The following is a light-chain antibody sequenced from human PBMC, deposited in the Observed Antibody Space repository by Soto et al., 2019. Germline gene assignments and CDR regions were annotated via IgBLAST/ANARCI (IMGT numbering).Light chain of an antibody. CDR3: GTWDSGLGSHV. V-gene: IGLV1-51*01. Sequence: QSVLTQPPSVSAAPGQTVTISCSGSSSNIANNSVSWYQLLPGAAPKLLIYDNNKRPSDIPDRCSGSNSGTSATLGITGLQTGDAADYYCGTWDSGLGSHVFGGGTKVTV. J-gene: IGLJ1*01. CDR1: SSNIANNS. CDR2: DNN.